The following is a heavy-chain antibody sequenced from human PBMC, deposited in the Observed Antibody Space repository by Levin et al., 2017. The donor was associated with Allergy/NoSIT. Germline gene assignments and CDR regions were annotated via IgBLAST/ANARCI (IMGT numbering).Heavy chain of an antibody. CDR1: GGSIRSYY. V-gene: IGHV4-59*01. J-gene: IGHJ4*02. Sequence: SQTLSLTCTVSGGSIRSYYWSWIRQPPGKGLEWIGYIYYSGSTNYNPSLKSRVTISVDTSKNQFSLKLSSVTAADTAVYYCASGEAEGVRGVIIWPFDYWGQGTLVTVSS. CDR3: ASGEAEGVRGVIIWPFDY. D-gene: IGHD3-10*01. CDR2: IYYSGST.